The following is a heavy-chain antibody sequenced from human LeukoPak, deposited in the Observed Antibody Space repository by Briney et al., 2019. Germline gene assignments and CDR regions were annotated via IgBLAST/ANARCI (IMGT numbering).Heavy chain of an antibody. V-gene: IGHV4-30-4*01. CDR2: INHSGST. D-gene: IGHD2-2*01. CDR3: ARGPLWDIVVVPAAISWYFDL. CDR1: GGSISSGDYY. J-gene: IGHJ2*01. Sequence: SETLSLTCTVSGGSISSGDYYWSWIRQPPGTGLEWIGEINHSGSTNYNPSLKSRVTISVDTSKNQFSLKLSSVTAADTAVYYCARGPLWDIVVVPAAISWYFDLWGRGTLVTVSS.